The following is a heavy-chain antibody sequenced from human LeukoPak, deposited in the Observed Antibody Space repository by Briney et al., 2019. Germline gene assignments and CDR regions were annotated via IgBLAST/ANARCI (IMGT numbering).Heavy chain of an antibody. CDR2: ISSGISTI. J-gene: IGHJ3*02. Sequence: PGGSLRLSCAASGFTFSSYNMNWVRQAPGKGREWVSHISSGISTIYYADSVKGPVTVARDNSNNSLYLQMNSLRAEDTAVYYCARAPTYYDFWSGSRDAFDIWGQGTMVTVSS. CDR3: ARAPTYYDFWSGSRDAFDI. D-gene: IGHD3-3*01. V-gene: IGHV3-48*01. CDR1: GFTFSSYN.